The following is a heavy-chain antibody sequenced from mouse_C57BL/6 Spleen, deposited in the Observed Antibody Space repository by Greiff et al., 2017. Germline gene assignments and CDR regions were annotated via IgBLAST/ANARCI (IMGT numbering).Heavy chain of an antibody. D-gene: IGHD3-1*01. CDR1: GYTFTSYW. Sequence: VQLQQPGAELVKPGASVKMSCKASGYTFTSYWITWLKPGQGLEWIGAIYPGNSDTSYNQKFKGKAKLTAVTSASTAYMELSSLTNEDSAVYYCTRIARRYFDYWGQGTTLTVSS. J-gene: IGHJ2*01. V-gene: IGHV1-5*01. CDR2: IYPGNSDT. CDR3: TRIARRYFDY.